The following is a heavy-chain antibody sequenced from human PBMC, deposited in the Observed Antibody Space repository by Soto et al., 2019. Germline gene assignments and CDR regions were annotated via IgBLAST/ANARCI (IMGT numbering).Heavy chain of an antibody. CDR1: GFTFTDYA. J-gene: IGHJ4*02. V-gene: IGHV3-23*01. Sequence: GGSLRLSCAAAGFTFTDYAMTWVRQAPGKGLDWVSSISGSGGSTYYTDSVKGRFTISRDNSKNTLYLQMHSLRAEDAAVYYCAKDRGGVLAPSYFDNWGQGTLVTVSS. D-gene: IGHD2-8*01. CDR2: ISGSGGST. CDR3: AKDRGGVLAPSYFDN.